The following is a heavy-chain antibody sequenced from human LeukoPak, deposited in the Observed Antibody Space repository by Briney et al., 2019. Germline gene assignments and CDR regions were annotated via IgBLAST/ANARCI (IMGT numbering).Heavy chain of an antibody. CDR1: GFTFSSYW. V-gene: IGHV3-74*01. J-gene: IGHJ4*02. D-gene: IGHD2-21*02. CDR2: INSDGSST. Sequence: GGSLRLSCAASGFTFSSYWMHWVRQAPGKRLVWVSRINSDGSSTSYADSVKGRFTISRDNAKNTLYLQMNSLRAEDTAVYYCARALGVTPFDYWGQGTLVTVSS. CDR3: ARALGVTPFDY.